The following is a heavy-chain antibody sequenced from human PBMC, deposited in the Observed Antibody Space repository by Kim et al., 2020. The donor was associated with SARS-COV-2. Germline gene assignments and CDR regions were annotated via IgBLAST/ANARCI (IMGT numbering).Heavy chain of an antibody. CDR2: ISWNSGSI. J-gene: IGHJ4*02. D-gene: IGHD6-19*01. V-gene: IGHV3-9*01. Sequence: GGSLRLSCAASGFTFGDYAMHWVRQAPGKGLEWVSGISWNSGSIGYADSVKGRFTISRDNAKNSLYLQMNSLRAEDTALYYCATFHTPRQWLVYFDYWGQGTLVTVSS. CDR1: GFTFGDYA. CDR3: ATFHTPRQWLVYFDY.